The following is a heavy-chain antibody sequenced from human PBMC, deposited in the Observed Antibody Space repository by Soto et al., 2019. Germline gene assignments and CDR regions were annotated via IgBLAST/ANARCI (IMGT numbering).Heavy chain of an antibody. V-gene: IGHV2-5*02. Sequence: SGPTLVNPTQTLTLTCTFSGFSLSTSGVGVGWIRQPPGKALEWLALIYWDDDKRYSPSLKSRLTITKDTSKNQVVLTMTNMDPVDTATYYCARVTYYDFWSGYYGRFDYWGQGTLVTVSS. CDR3: ARVTYYDFWSGYYGRFDY. CDR1: GFSLSTSGVG. D-gene: IGHD3-3*01. CDR2: IYWDDDK. J-gene: IGHJ4*02.